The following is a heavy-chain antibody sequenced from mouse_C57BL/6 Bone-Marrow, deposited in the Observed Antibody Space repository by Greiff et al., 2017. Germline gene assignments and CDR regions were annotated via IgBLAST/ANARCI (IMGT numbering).Heavy chain of an antibody. Sequence: QVQLKQPGAELVKPGASVKLSCKASGYTFTSYWMHWVKQRPGQGLEWIGMIHPNSGSTNYNEKFKSKATLTVDKSSSTAYMQLSSLTSEDSAVYYCAFYYYGSSYVWYFDVWGTGTTVTVSS. CDR1: GYTFTSYW. CDR2: IHPNSGST. V-gene: IGHV1-64*01. CDR3: AFYYYGSSYVWYFDV. D-gene: IGHD1-1*01. J-gene: IGHJ1*03.